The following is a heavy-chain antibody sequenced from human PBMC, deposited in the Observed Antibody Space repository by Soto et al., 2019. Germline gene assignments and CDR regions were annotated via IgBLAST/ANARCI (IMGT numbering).Heavy chain of an antibody. Sequence: QVQLQQWGAGLLEPSETLSLTCVVNGGSFSGYYWSWVRLPPGKGLERNGEINHSGITDTNPSLKSRVAISVDGSRNQFSLNLTSVTAADTAVYFCARARSSVPPRRGIGYSGMDVWGHGTTVTVSS. D-gene: IGHD2-2*03. CDR1: GGSFSGYY. V-gene: IGHV4-34*01. J-gene: IGHJ6*02. CDR3: ARARSSVPPRRGIGYSGMDV. CDR2: INHSGIT.